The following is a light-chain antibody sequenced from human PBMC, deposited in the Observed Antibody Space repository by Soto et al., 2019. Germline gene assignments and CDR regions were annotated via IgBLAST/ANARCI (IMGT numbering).Light chain of an antibody. CDR3: QQYYTTPLT. V-gene: IGKV4-1*01. CDR2: WAS. Sequence: SLTVSLGERATINCKSSQSVFFSSNNKNYLAWYQQKPGQPPKLLISWASARESGVPERFSGSGSGTDFTLTISSLQAGDVAVYYCQQYYTTPLTFGHGTKVEIK. J-gene: IGKJ1*01. CDR1: QSVFFSSNNKNY.